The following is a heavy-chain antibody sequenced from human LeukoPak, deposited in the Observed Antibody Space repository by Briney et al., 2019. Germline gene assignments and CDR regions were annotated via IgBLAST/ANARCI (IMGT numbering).Heavy chain of an antibody. CDR1: GYSFTSYW. CDR2: IYPGDSDT. Sequence: GESLKISCKGSGYSFTSYWIGWVRQMPGKGREWMGIIYPGDSDTRYGPSFQGQVTISADKSISTAYLQWSSLKASDTAMYYCARHKYYYDSSGYYHSQDNFYYWGQGTLVTVSS. J-gene: IGHJ4*02. V-gene: IGHV5-51*01. D-gene: IGHD3-22*01. CDR3: ARHKYYYDSSGYYHSQDNFYY.